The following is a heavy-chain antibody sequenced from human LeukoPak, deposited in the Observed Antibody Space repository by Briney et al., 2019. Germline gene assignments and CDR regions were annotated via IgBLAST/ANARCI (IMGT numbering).Heavy chain of an antibody. CDR3: ARLGGDSSGYYYYYFDY. V-gene: IGHV5-51*01. Sequence: PGESLKISCKGSGYSFTSYWIGWVRQMPGKGLEWIGIIYPGDSDTRYSPSFQGQVTISADKSISTAYLQWSSLKASDTAMYYCARLGGDSSGYYYYYFDYWGQGTLVTVSS. J-gene: IGHJ4*02. CDR2: IYPGDSDT. D-gene: IGHD3-22*01. CDR1: GYSFTSYW.